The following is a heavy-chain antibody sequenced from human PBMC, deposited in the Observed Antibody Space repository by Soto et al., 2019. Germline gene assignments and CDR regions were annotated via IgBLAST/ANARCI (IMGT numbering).Heavy chain of an antibody. Sequence: ASVKVSCKASGGTFSSYSISWVRQAPGQGLEWMGWISGYNGDTNYAQKFQGRVSMTIATSTTTAYMELRSLTSDDTAVYYCAKNGQPPYYYYGLDVWGQGTKVTVSS. CDR3: AKNGQPPYYYYGLDV. J-gene: IGHJ6*02. CDR2: ISGYNGDT. D-gene: IGHD2-8*01. CDR1: GGTFSSYS. V-gene: IGHV1-18*01.